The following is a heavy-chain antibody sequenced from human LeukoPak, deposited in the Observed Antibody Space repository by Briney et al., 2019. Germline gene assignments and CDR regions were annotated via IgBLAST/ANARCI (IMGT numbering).Heavy chain of an antibody. CDR2: INHSGSI. CDR3: ARGMGYFDSSGYYHDYGMDV. CDR1: GGSFSNYY. D-gene: IGHD3-22*01. J-gene: IGHJ6*02. Sequence: SETLSLTCAVYGGSFSNYYWSWIRQSPGKGLDWIGEINHSGSINYNPSLKSRFAISVDTSKNQFSLKLSSVTAADTAVYYCARGMGYFDSSGYYHDYGMDVWGQGTTVTVSS. V-gene: IGHV4-34*01.